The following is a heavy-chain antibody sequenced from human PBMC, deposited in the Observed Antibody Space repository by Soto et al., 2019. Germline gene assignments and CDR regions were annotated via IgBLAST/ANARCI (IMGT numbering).Heavy chain of an antibody. V-gene: IGHV1-69*01. CDR2: IIPIFGTP. CDR3: ARDRVPGGWSYSEL. J-gene: IGHJ4*02. D-gene: IGHD1-7*01. Sequence: WPRQEIGQGLEWMGGIIPIFGTPNYAQKFQDRVTFTAHESTNTAYMELRRLTSEDTAVYYCARDRVPGGWSYSELWGQRTPVTVSS.